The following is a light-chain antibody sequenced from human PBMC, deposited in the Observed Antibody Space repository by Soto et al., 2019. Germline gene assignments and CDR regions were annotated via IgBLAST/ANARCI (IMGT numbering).Light chain of an antibody. Sequence: QSALTQPASVSGSPGQSITISFTGTSSDVGGYNYVSWYQQHPGKAPKLIIYEVSNRPSGVSNRFSGSKSGNTASLTISGLQAEEEADYYCSSYTDSITVEVFGNGTKVTVL. CDR2: EVS. CDR1: SSDVGGYNY. CDR3: SSYTDSITVEV. V-gene: IGLV2-14*01. J-gene: IGLJ1*01.